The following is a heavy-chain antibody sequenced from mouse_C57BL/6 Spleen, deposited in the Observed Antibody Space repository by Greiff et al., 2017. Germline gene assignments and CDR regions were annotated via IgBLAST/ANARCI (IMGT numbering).Heavy chain of an antibody. D-gene: IGHD2-4*01. CDR3: ARRSYYDYEGYFDV. CDR1: GFTFSSYT. CDR2: ISGGGGNT. V-gene: IGHV5-9*01. Sequence: EVMLVESGGGLVKPGGSLKLSCAASGFTFSSYTMSWVRQTPEKRLEWFATISGGGGNTYYPDSVKGRFTISRDNAKNTLYLQMSSLRSEDTALYYCARRSYYDYEGYFDVWGTGTTVTVSS. J-gene: IGHJ1*03.